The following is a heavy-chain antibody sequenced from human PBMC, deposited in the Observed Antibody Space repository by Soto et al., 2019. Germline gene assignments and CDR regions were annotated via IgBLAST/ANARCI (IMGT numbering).Heavy chain of an antibody. D-gene: IGHD3-3*01. CDR1: GYTFTSYA. J-gene: IGHJ6*02. V-gene: IGHV1-3*01. CDR3: ARERGGYDFWSGYQMDV. Sequence: ASVKVSCKASGYTFTSYAMHWVRQAPGQRFEWMGWINAGNGNTKYSQKFQGRVTITRDTSASTAYMELSSLRSEDTAVYYCARERGGYDFWSGYQMDVWGQGTTVTVSS. CDR2: INAGNGNT.